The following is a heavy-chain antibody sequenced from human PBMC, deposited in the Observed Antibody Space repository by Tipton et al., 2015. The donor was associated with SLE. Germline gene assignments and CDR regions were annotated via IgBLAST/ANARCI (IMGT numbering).Heavy chain of an antibody. CDR1: GGSISSHY. D-gene: IGHD6-19*01. J-gene: IGHJ4*02. V-gene: IGHV4-59*11. Sequence: TLSLTCTVSGGSISSHYWSWIRQPPGKGLEWIGYIYYSGSTNYNPSLKSRVTISVDTSKNQFSLKLSSVTAADTAVYYCARAGGQWLVLGWGQGTLVTVSS. CDR3: ARAGGQWLVLG. CDR2: IYYSGST.